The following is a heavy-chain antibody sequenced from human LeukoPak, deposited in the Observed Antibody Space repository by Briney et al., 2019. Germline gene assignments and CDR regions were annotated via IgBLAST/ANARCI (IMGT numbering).Heavy chain of an antibody. J-gene: IGHJ6*03. V-gene: IGHV3-21*01. CDR1: GFTFSSYS. D-gene: IGHD3-10*01. CDR3: ARGGLITMVRGPLRYCYMDV. CDR2: ISSSSSYI. Sequence: GGSLRLSCAASGFTFSSYSMNWVRQAPGKGLEWVSSISSSSSYIYYADSVKGRFTISRDNAKNSLYLQMNSLRAEDTAVYYCARGGLITMVRGPLRYCYMDVWGKGTTVTISS.